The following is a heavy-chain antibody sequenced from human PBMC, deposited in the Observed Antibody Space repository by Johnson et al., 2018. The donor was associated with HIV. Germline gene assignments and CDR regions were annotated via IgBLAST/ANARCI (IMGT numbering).Heavy chain of an antibody. CDR3: ARAHIYWSGGYCYHLEHPFI. J-gene: IGHJ3*02. D-gene: IGHD2-15*01. CDR2: TTNYANSYTT. CDR1: GFTFSDHY. V-gene: IGHV3-72*01. Sequence: VQLVESGGGVVQPGRSLRLSCAASGFTFSDHYMDWVRKAAGKGLEWVGRTTNYANSYTTEYAASVQGRFTIYSDNARNLLYLQMDSLTVEDTAVYYCARAHIYWSGGYCYHLEHPFIWGKGTMVTVSS.